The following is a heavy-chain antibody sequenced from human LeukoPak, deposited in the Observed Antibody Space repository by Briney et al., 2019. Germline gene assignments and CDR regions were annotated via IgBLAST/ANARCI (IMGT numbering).Heavy chain of an antibody. Sequence: ASVKVSCKASGYTFTDYFMHWVRQAPGQRLLWMGIIDPSSDYTHYAQNFQGRVTMTRDTSSSSIYMELSSLTSEDTAVYYCVRAVDQHFESWGQGTLVTVSS. J-gene: IGHJ4*02. V-gene: IGHV1-46*01. CDR2: IDPSSDYT. CDR1: GYTFTDYF. CDR3: VRAVDQHFES.